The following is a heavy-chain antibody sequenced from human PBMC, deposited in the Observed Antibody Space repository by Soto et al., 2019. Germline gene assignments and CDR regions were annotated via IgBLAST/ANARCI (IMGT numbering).Heavy chain of an antibody. Sequence: SVKVSCKASGGTFSSYAISWVRQAPGQGLEWMGGIIPIFGTANYAQKFQGRVTMTRDTSISTAYMELSRLRSDDTAVYYCARDSLYYDFWSGRPFCMDVWGQGTTVTVSS. CDR1: GGTFSSYA. D-gene: IGHD3-3*01. CDR2: IIPIFGTA. V-gene: IGHV1-69*05. J-gene: IGHJ6*02. CDR3: ARDSLYYDFWSGRPFCMDV.